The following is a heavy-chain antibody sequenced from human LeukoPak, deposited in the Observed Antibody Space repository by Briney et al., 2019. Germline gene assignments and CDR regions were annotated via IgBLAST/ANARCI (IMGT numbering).Heavy chain of an antibody. CDR3: ANARGGY. Sequence: GGSLRLSCAASGFIFSSYAMNWVRQAPGKGLERVSVISGSGDNTYYADSVKGRFTISRDNSKNMVYMQMNSLRVEDTAIYYCANARGGYWGQGTLVTVSS. V-gene: IGHV3-23*01. D-gene: IGHD3-10*01. CDR2: ISGSGDNT. J-gene: IGHJ4*02. CDR1: GFIFSSYA.